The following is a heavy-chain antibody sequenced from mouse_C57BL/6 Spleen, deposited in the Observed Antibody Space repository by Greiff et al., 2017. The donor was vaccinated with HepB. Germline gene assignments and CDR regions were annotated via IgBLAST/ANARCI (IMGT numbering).Heavy chain of an antibody. D-gene: IGHD1-1*01. CDR3: ARIYGSSYWFAY. V-gene: IGHV1-20*01. Sequence: VQLKESGPELVKPGDSVKISCKASGYSFTGYFMNWVMQSHGKSLEWIGRIYPYNGDTFYNQKFKGKATLTVDKSSSTAHMELRSLTSEDSAVYYCARIYGSSYWFAYWGQGTLVTVSA. CDR2: IYPYNGDT. CDR1: GYSFTGYF. J-gene: IGHJ3*01.